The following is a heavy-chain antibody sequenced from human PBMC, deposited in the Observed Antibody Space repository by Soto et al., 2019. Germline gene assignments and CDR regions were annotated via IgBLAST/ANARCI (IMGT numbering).Heavy chain of an antibody. J-gene: IGHJ1*01. CDR2: ISGGGGST. D-gene: IGHD3-9*01. Sequence: EVQLLESGGGFVQPGESLRLSCAASGFTFSLSAMSWVRQAPGRGLEWVSSISGGGGSTEYAESVKCRFTISRDNSNDTVHLQMNSLRAEDTAIYYCAKGPEYDILTGCDHWGQCALVSVSS. CDR1: GFTFSLSA. CDR3: AKGPEYDILTGCDH. V-gene: IGHV3-23*01.